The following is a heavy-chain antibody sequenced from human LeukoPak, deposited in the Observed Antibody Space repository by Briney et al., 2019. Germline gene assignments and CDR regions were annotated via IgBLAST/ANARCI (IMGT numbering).Heavy chain of an antibody. CDR3: AKRRSYSGYDIHY. CDR1: GFTFSNYA. CDR2: ITTTSDTT. D-gene: IGHD5-12*01. J-gene: IGHJ4*02. V-gene: IGHV3-23*01. Sequence: PGGSLRLSCAASGFTFSNYAMTWVRQAPGKGLEWVSAITTTSDTTYYVDSVKGRFAISRDNSKDTLYLQMNSLRAEDTALYYCAKRRSYSGYDIHYWGQGTLVTVSS.